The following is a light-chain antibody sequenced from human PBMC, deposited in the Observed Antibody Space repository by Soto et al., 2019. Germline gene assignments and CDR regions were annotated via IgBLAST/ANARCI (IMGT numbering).Light chain of an antibody. V-gene: IGLV2-14*01. J-gene: IGLJ2*01. Sequence: QSVLTQPASVSGSPGQSVTISCTGTSSDIGTYNYVSWYQQRPGDAPKLVIYQVITRPSGVSDRFSGSKSGNTASLTISGLQAEDEADHYCSSYTSTSAFGVVLGGGTKLTVL. CDR3: SSYTSTSAFGVV. CDR1: SSDIGTYNY. CDR2: QVI.